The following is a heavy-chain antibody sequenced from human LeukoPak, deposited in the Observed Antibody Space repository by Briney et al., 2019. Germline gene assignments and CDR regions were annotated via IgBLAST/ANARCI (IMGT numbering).Heavy chain of an antibody. CDR2: IYYNRST. CDR1: GDSFNSYY. D-gene: IGHD2-2*01. Sequence: SETLSLTCTVSGDSFNSYYCSWIRQPPGKGLQWIGDIYYNRSTHSNVYLKSRVTISLNTPKNQFSLGLSSVTAADTAVYYCARVMGYCSTTSCEPGWLDRWVQGTL. J-gene: IGHJ5*02. CDR3: ARVMGYCSTTSCEPGWLDR. V-gene: IGHV4-59*01.